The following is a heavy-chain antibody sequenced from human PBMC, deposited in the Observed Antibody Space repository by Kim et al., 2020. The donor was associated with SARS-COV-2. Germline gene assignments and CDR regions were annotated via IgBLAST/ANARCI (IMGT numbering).Heavy chain of an antibody. CDR3: ARGSYDILTGYRSYWYFDL. CDR2: IYSGGST. Sequence: LSLTCAASGFTVSSNYMSWVRQAPGKGLEWVSVIYSGGSTYYADSVKGRFTISRDNSKNTLYLQMNSLRAEDTAVYYCARGSYDILTGYRSYWYFDLWGRGTLVTVSS. J-gene: IGHJ2*01. CDR1: GFTVSSNY. D-gene: IGHD3-9*01. V-gene: IGHV3-53*01.